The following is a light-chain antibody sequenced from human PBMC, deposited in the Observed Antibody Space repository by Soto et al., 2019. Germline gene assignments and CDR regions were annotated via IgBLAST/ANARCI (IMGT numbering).Light chain of an antibody. CDR1: QSVASN. J-gene: IGKJ4*02. V-gene: IGKV3-15*01. CDR3: HHYNNWPQT. Sequence: DIVMTQSPATLSVSPGERATLSCRASQSVASNLAWYQQRPGQAPRLLIYGASTRATGVPVRFSRSGSGTEFTLTISSLQSEDFAVYSWHHYNNWPQTVGGGTKVEIK. CDR2: GAS.